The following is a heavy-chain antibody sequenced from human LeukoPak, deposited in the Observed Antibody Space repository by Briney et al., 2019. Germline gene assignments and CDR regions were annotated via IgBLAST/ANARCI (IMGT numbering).Heavy chain of an antibody. V-gene: IGHV3-23*01. J-gene: IGHJ3*02. CDR2: ISGSGGST. CDR3: AKDTRKGLYSSGWYGAFDI. CDR1: GFTFSSYA. D-gene: IGHD6-19*01. Sequence: GGTLRLSCAASGFTFSSYAMSWVRQAPGKGLEWVSAISGSGGSTYYADSVKGRFTISRDNSKNTLYLQMNSLRAEDTAVYYCAKDTRKGLYSSGWYGAFDIWGQGTMVTVSS.